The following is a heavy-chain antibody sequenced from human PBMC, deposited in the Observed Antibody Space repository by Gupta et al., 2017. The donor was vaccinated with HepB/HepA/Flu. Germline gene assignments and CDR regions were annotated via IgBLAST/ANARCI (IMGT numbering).Heavy chain of an antibody. CDR3: VRGARIEMAGTPLFDS. V-gene: IGHV1-3*01. D-gene: IGHD5-24*01. CDR1: GYTFKHHG. J-gene: IGHJ4*02. CDR2: INPRRDSV. Sequence: QVQLVQSGAEVKKPGASVRVSCLTSGYTFKHHGLHWIRQAPGQGFEWLGCINPRRDSVEYSPRFQHRVNRTADASAATGYMELGGLTSEDTALYYGVRGARIEMAGTPLFDSWGQGARGTVSS.